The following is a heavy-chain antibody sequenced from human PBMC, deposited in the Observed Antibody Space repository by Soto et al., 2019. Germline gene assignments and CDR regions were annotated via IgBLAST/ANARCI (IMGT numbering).Heavy chain of an antibody. Sequence: EVQLLESGGGLVQPGGSLKLSGAPPGFPFTGKAMSWVRQPQGRGREWASVISGDNNSIYYADSVKGRFTISRDNSKNTLYLQMNSLRAEDTALYYCAKDRATIFGVVVEGGFDYWGQGALVTVSS. CDR1: GFPFTGKA. CDR3: AKDRATIFGVVVEGGFDY. D-gene: IGHD3-3*01. CDR2: ISGDNNSI. J-gene: IGHJ4*02. V-gene: IGHV3-23*01.